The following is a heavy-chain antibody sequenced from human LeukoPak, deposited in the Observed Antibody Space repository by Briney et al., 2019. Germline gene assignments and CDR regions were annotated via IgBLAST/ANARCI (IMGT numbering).Heavy chain of an antibody. CDR3: ARDYYDSSGYYYVYNY. J-gene: IGHJ4*02. Sequence: ASVKVSCKASGYTFTGYYMHWVRQAPGQGLEWMGWINPNSGGTNYAQKFQGRVTMTRDTSISTAYMELSRLRSDDTAVYYCARDYYDSSGYYYVYNYWGQGTLVTVSS. V-gene: IGHV1-2*02. CDR1: GYTFTGYY. D-gene: IGHD3-22*01. CDR2: INPNSGGT.